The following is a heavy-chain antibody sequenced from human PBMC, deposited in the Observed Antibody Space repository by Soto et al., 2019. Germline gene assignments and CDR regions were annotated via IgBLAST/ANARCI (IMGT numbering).Heavy chain of an antibody. CDR1: GYTXTGYY. Sequence: QVQXVQSGAEVKKPGASVKVSCKASGYTXTGYYMHXXXXXXXXXLEWMGWINPNSGGTNYAQKFQGRVTMTRDTSISTAYMELSRLRSDDTAVYYCARSESSSGWYDYWGQGTLVTVSS. V-gene: IGHV1-2*02. CDR3: ARSESSSGWYDY. J-gene: IGHJ4*02. D-gene: IGHD6-19*01. CDR2: INPNSGGT.